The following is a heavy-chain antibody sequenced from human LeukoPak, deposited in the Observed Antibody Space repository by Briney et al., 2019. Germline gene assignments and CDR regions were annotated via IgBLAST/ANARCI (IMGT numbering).Heavy chain of an antibody. CDR2: IHYSGST. CDR3: ARGGPPGYYYDYYMDV. J-gene: IGHJ6*03. V-gene: IGHV4-38-2*02. Sequence: SETLSLTCSVSGYSISSGYYWGWIRQPPGKGLEWIGSIHYSGSTYYNPSLKSRVTISVDTSKNQFSLKMSSVTAADTAVYFCARGGPPGYYYDYYMDVWGKGTTVTISS. CDR1: GYSISSGYY.